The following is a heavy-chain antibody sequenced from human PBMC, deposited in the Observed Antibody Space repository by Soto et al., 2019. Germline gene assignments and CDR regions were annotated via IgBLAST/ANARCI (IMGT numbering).Heavy chain of an antibody. J-gene: IGHJ4*02. V-gene: IGHV3-33*01. CDR3: ARADVWTSSSWKIDY. CDR1: GFTFSKYG. CDR2: IWYDGSNK. D-gene: IGHD6-13*01. Sequence: QVQLVESGGGVVQPGRSLRLSCAASGFTFSKYGMHWVRQAPGKGLEWVAVIWYDGSNKYYEDSVKGRFTISRDNSKNTLYLQMNSMRAEETAVYFRARADVWTSSSWKIDYWGQGTLVTLSS.